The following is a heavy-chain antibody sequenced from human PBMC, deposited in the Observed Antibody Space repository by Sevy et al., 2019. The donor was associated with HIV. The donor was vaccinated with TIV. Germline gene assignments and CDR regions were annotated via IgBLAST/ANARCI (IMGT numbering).Heavy chain of an antibody. J-gene: IGHJ3*02. CDR2: ISSSGSTI. Sequence: GGSLRLSCAASGFTFSDYYMSWIRQAPGKGLEWVSYISSSGSTIYYADSVKGRFTISRDNAKNSLYLQMNSLRADDTAVYYCARVSVVDAFDIWGQGTLVTVSS. CDR1: GFTFSDYY. D-gene: IGHD3-3*02. CDR3: ARVSVVDAFDI. V-gene: IGHV3-11*01.